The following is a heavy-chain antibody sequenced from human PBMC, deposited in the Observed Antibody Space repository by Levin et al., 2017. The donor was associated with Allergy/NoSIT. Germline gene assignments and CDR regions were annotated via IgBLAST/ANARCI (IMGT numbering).Heavy chain of an antibody. CDR2: IYPGDSDT. CDR3: ARGAIFGVPYYYGMDV. V-gene: IGHV5-51*01. CDR1: GYSFTSYW. Sequence: KVSCKGSGYSFTSYWIGWVRQMPGKGLEWMGIIYPGDSDTRYSPSFQGQVTISADKSISTAYLQWSSLKASDTAMYYCARGAIFGVPYYYGMDVWGQGTTVTVSS. D-gene: IGHD3-3*01. J-gene: IGHJ6*02.